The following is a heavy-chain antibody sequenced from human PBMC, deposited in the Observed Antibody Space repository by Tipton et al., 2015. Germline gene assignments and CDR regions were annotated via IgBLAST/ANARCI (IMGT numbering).Heavy chain of an antibody. D-gene: IGHD3-16*01. CDR2: ISSASSYI. V-gene: IGHV3-21*06. CDR1: GFTFSSYN. Sequence: GSLRLSCAASGFTFSSYNMTWVRQAPGKGLEWVSSISSASSYIYYADSVKGRFTISRDNAQNSLDLQMNSLRADDTAVYYCAREGLGMDVSSFDYWGQGILVTVSS. CDR3: AREGLGMDVSSFDY. J-gene: IGHJ4*02.